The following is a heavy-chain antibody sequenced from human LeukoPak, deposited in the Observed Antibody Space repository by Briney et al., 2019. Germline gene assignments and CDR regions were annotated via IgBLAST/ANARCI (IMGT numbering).Heavy chain of an antibody. CDR3: SRQGTADELDD. J-gene: IGHJ4*02. D-gene: IGHD2-21*02. V-gene: IGHV1-2*02. CDR2: INPNSSGT. CDR1: GYTLTGNY. Sequence: ASVKVSCKASGYTLTGNYMHWVRQAPGQGLEWMGWINPNSSGTLYAQKSQGRVTMTRDTCITTGYMELRRLRSDDTAVYYCSRQGTADELDDWGQGTLVSVSS.